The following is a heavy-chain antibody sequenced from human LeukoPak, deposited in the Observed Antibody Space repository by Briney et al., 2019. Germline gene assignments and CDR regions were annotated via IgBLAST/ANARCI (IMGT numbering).Heavy chain of an antibody. V-gene: IGHV3-7*01. CDR2: IKQDGSEK. Sequence: PGGSLRLSCAASGFTFSSYWMSWVRQAPGKGLEWVANIKQDGSEKYYVDSVKGRFTISRDNAQNSLYLQMNSLRAEDTAVYYCARVGYSGYDWLVVPCVYWGQVTLVTVSS. J-gene: IGHJ4*02. D-gene: IGHD5-12*01. CDR3: ARVGYSGYDWLVVPCVY. CDR1: GFTFSSYW.